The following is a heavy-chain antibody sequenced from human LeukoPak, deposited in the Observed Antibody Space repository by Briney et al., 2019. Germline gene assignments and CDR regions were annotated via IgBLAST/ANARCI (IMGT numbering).Heavy chain of an antibody. D-gene: IGHD3-16*01. CDR1: GCTFSSYA. V-gene: IGHV1-69*04. CDR2: IIPILGIA. Sequence: SVKVSCKASGCTFSSYAISWVRQAPGQGLEWMGRIIPILGIANYAQKFQGRVTITADKSTSTAYMELSSLRSEDTAVYYCVRGWDYLDYWGQGTLVTVSS. CDR3: VRGWDYLDY. J-gene: IGHJ4*02.